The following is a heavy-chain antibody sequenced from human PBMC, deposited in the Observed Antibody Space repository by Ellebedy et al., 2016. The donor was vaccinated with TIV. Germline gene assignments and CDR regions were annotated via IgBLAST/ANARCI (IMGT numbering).Heavy chain of an antibody. CDR3: ARHESGLRYYDF. V-gene: IGHV4-59*08. J-gene: IGHJ3*01. Sequence: MPSETLSLTCTVSGGSISSYYWSWIRQTPGKGLEGIGYISYSGSTNYNPSLKSRVTISVNTSKNQFSLKLNSVTAADTAVYYCARHESGLRYYDFWGQGTMVTVSS. CDR2: ISYSGST. CDR1: GGSISSYY. D-gene: IGHD5-12*01.